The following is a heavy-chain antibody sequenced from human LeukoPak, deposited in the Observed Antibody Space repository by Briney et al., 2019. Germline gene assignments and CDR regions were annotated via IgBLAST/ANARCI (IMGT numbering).Heavy chain of an antibody. Sequence: GRSLRLSCAASGFTFSSYGMHWVRQAPGKGLEWVAVIWYDGSNKYYADSVKGRFTISRDNSKNTLYLQMNSLRAENTAVYSCATDFYSGSPRSLPDYWGQGTLVTVSS. CDR2: IWYDGSNK. V-gene: IGHV3-33*01. J-gene: IGHJ4*02. CDR1: GFTFSSYG. D-gene: IGHD6-6*01. CDR3: ATDFYSGSPRSLPDY.